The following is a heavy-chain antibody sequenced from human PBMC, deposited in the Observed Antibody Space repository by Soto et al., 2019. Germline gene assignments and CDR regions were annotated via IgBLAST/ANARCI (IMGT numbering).Heavy chain of an antibody. V-gene: IGHV1-69*13. Sequence: ASVKVSCKASGGTFSIYGFSWVRQAPGQGPEWIGGIIPILTTPNYAQKLQGRVTIVADESTTTVYMELSSLKFEDTAVYYCATSVGIAPTGEDGMDVWG. D-gene: IGHD2-8*02. J-gene: IGHJ6*02. CDR2: IIPILTTP. CDR3: ATSVGIAPTGEDGMDV. CDR1: GGTFSIYG.